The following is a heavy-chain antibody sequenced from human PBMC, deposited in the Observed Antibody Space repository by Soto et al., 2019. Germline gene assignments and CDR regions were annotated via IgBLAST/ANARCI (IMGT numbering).Heavy chain of an antibody. CDR2: TYYRSKWYN. CDR1: GDSVSSNSAA. Sequence: SQTLSLTCAISGDSVSSNSAAWNWIRQSPSRGLEWLGRTYYRSKWYNDYAVSVKSRITINPDTSKNQFSLQLNSVTPEDTAVYYCARVVLVAATLRQYFQHWGQGTLVTVSS. J-gene: IGHJ1*01. CDR3: ARVVLVAATLRQYFQH. V-gene: IGHV6-1*01. D-gene: IGHD2-15*01.